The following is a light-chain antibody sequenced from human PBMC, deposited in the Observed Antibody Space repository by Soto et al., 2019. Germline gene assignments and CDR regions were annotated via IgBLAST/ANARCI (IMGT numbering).Light chain of an antibody. CDR2: DAS. Sequence: DIQLTQSPSSLSASVGDRVTITCQASQDIRNHLNWYQQKAGKAPTLLIYDASKLETGVPSRFTGSLSGTDFTFTISSLQPEDLATYFCQQYENLPFTFGGGTKVE. V-gene: IGKV1-33*01. J-gene: IGKJ4*01. CDR1: QDIRNH. CDR3: QQYENLPFT.